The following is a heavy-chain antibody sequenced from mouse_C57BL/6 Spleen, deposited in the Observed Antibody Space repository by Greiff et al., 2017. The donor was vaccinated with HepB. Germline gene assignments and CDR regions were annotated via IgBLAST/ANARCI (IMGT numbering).Heavy chain of an antibody. V-gene: IGHV1-52*01. Sequence: VQLQQPGAELVRPGSSVKLSCKASGYTFTSYWMHWVKQRPIQGLEWIGNIDPSDSETHYNQKFKDKATLTVDKSSSTAYMQLSSLTSEDSAVYYCARGYYGNYPYWYFDVWGTGTTVTVSS. CDR3: ARGYYGNYPYWYFDV. CDR2: IDPSDSET. CDR1: GYTFTSYW. D-gene: IGHD2-1*01. J-gene: IGHJ1*03.